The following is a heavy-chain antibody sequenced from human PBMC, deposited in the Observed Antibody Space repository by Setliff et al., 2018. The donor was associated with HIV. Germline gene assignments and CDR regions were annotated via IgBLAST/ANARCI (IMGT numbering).Heavy chain of an antibody. CDR3: SRGSYYMNV. Sequence: SETLSLTCSVSSGSVSGYYWGWIRQPPGKKLEWIGYIHSSGSTIYSASLKSRVSISVDTSKNQVSLRLSSVTAADTAVYHCSRGSYYMNVWGKGTTVTVSS. J-gene: IGHJ6*03. V-gene: IGHV4-59*08. CDR2: IHSSGST. CDR1: SGSVSGYY. D-gene: IGHD3-16*01.